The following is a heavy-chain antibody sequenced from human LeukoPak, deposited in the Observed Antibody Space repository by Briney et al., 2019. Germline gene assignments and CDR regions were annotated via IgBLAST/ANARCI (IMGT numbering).Heavy chain of an antibody. CDR2: INPNSGGT. Sequence: ASVNVSSKASGYTFTGYYIHWVRQAPGQGLEWMGWINPNSGGTNYAQKFQGRVTMTRDTSISTAYMELSRLRSDDTAVYYCARAHFSSSWSAFVPGGSWGQGTLVTVSS. D-gene: IGHD6-13*01. CDR1: GYTFTGYY. CDR3: ARAHFSSSWSAFVPGGS. J-gene: IGHJ5*02. V-gene: IGHV1-2*02.